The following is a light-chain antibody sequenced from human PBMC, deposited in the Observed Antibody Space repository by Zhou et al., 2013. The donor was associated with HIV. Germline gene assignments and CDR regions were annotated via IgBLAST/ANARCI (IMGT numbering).Light chain of an antibody. Sequence: DIQMTQSPSSVSASVGDRVTITCRASQSINNKLAWYQQKPGKAPKLLIYAASSLQSGVPSRFSGSGSGTDFTLTITSLQPDDFATYYCQQSYGIPRTFGPGTKVDIK. CDR2: AAS. V-gene: IGKV1D-12*01. J-gene: IGKJ3*01. CDR3: QQSYGIPRT. CDR1: QSINNK.